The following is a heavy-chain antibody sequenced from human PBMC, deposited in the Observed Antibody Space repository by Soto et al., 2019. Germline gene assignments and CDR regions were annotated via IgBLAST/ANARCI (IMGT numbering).Heavy chain of an antibody. J-gene: IGHJ4*02. CDR2: IYYSGST. Sequence: QVQLQESGPGLVKPSETLSLTCTVSGGSISSYYWSWIRQPPGKGLEWIGYIYYSGSTNYNPSLKSRVTISVDTSKNQFSLKLSSVTAADTAVYYCARYSYGYWVNWGQGTLVTVSS. V-gene: IGHV4-59*01. D-gene: IGHD5-18*01. CDR3: ARYSYGYWVN. CDR1: GGSISSYY.